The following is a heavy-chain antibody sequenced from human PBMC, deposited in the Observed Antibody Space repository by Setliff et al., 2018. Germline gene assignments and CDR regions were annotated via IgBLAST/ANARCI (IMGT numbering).Heavy chain of an antibody. Sequence: ASETLSLTCTVSGGSIGPHYWSWIRQAPGKGLEWIGHIFYSDTAKYNPSLESRAAISVDSSKNRFSLKLRSVTAADTAVYYCARDRATVIRGVTSFFYYYMDVWGGGTTVTVSS. CDR1: GGSIGPHY. V-gene: IGHV4-59*11. CDR3: ARDRATVIRGVTSFFYYYMDV. D-gene: IGHD3-10*01. J-gene: IGHJ6*03. CDR2: IFYSDTA.